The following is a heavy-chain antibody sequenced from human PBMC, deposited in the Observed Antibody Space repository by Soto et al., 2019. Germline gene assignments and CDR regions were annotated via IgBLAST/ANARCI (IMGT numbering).Heavy chain of an antibody. Sequence: QVQLVESGGGVVQPGRSLRLSCTASGLIFSTNGMHWVRQAPGQGLEWVAHISDDGGDTYYADSVRGRFTISRDNSKSTLYLQMKSLRVEDTAVYYCARDRYSSSPGHLEYWGQGTLVTVSS. D-gene: IGHD6-6*01. CDR1: GLIFSTNG. CDR2: ISDDGGDT. J-gene: IGHJ4*02. V-gene: IGHV3-30*03. CDR3: ARDRYSSSPGHLEY.